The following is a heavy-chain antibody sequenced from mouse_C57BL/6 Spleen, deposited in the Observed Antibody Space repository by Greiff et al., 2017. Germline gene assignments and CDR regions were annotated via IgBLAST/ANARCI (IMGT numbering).Heavy chain of an antibody. CDR2: IYPGGGDT. V-gene: IGHV1-82*01. CDR1: GYAFSSSW. CDR3: ARSVDGSSWGYFDV. J-gene: IGHJ1*03. Sequence: QVQLQQSGPELVKPGASVKISCKASGYAFSSSWMNWVKQRPGKGLEWIGRIYPGGGDTNYNGKFKGKATLTADKSSSTAYMQLSSLTSEDSAVYFCARSVDGSSWGYFDVWGTGTTVTVSS. D-gene: IGHD1-1*01.